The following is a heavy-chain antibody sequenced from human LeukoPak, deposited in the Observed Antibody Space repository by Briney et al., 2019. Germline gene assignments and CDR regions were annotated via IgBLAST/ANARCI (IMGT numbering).Heavy chain of an antibody. CDR2: IYATGST. Sequence: SETLSLTRGVSGDYHRRYWWGWVREPAGKGLEWIGRIYATGSTKFNPSLKSRLTMSMDTSTNQLSLKLSLKLTSVAAADTAVYFCARQGYTASYYFLDFWSQGTLVTVSP. CDR3: ARQGYTASYYFLDF. CDR1: GDYHRRYW. V-gene: IGHV4-4*07. J-gene: IGHJ4*02. D-gene: IGHD1-26*01.